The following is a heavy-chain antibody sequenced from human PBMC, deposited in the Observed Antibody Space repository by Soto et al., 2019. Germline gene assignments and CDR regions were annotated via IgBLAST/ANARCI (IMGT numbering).Heavy chain of an antibody. Sequence: PSETLSLTCTASGDSISSPDYYWSWIRQAPGKGLELIGYVYYRGSIYYTPSFESRVSISVDTSKNQFSLRLTSVTAADSAMYFCARVTFTPNWFDSWGQGILVTVSS. CDR2: VYYRGSI. CDR1: GDSISSPDYY. D-gene: IGHD3-3*02. J-gene: IGHJ5*01. CDR3: ARVTFTPNWFDS. V-gene: IGHV4-30-4*01.